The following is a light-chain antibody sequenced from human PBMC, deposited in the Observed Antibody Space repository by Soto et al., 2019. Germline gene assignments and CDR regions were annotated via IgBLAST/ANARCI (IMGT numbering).Light chain of an antibody. J-gene: IGKJ2*01. CDR1: QSISSW. CDR2: DAS. V-gene: IGKV1-5*01. CDR3: QQYNSYLYT. Sequence: DIQMTQSPSTLSASVGDRVTSTCRASQSISSWLAWYQQKPGKAPKLLIYDASSLESGVPSRFSGSGSGTECTLTISSLQPDDFATYYCQQYNSYLYTFGQGTKLEIK.